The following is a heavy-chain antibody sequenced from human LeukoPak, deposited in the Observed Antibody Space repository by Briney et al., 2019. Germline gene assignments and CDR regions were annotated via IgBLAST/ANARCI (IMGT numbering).Heavy chain of an antibody. J-gene: IGHJ4*02. Sequence: ASVKVSCKASGYTFTSYGISWVRQAPGQGLEWMGWISAYNGNTNYAQKFQGRVTMTTDTSTSTAYMELRSLRSDDTAVYYCASVGYSSGWYSGFCWGQGTLVTVSS. CDR3: ASVGYSSGWYSGFC. V-gene: IGHV1-18*01. CDR2: ISAYNGNT. CDR1: GYTFTSYG. D-gene: IGHD6-19*01.